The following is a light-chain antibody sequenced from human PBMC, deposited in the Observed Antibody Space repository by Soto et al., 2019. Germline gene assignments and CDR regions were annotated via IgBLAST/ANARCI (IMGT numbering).Light chain of an antibody. CDR3: QQLNSYPIT. CDR2: AAS. V-gene: IGKV1-9*01. Sequence: DIQLTQSPSFLSASVGDRVTITCRASQGISSYLAWYQQKPGKAPKLLIYAASTLESGVSSRFSGSRSGTEFTLAISSLQPEDLATYYCQQLNSYPITCGGGTKVEL. J-gene: IGKJ4*01. CDR1: QGISSY.